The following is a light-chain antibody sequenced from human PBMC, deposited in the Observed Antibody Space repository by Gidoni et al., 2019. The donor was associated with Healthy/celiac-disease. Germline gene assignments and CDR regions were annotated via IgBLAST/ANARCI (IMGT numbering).Light chain of an antibody. CDR2: AAS. J-gene: IGKJ4*01. CDR3: QQLNSYPRT. CDR1: QGISSY. Sequence: DIQVTQSPSFLSASVGDRVTITCRASQGISSYLAWYQQKPGKAPKLLIYAASTLQSGVPSRFSGSGSGTAFTLTISSLQPEDFATYYCQQLNSYPRTFGGGTKVEIK. V-gene: IGKV1-9*01.